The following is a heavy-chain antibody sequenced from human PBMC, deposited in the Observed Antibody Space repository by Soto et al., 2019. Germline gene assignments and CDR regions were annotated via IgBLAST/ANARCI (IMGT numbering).Heavy chain of an antibody. D-gene: IGHD2-15*01. CDR2: IYSGGST. CDR1: GFTVNNNY. Sequence: PGGSLRLSCAASGFTVNNNYMGWVRQAPGKGLEWVSVIYSGGSTYYADSVKGRFTISRDNSKNTLDLQMNSLRAEDTAVYYCARKNVVVLGNYGFLWGQGTLVTVSS. J-gene: IGHJ4*02. V-gene: IGHV3-53*01. CDR3: ARKNVVVLGNYGFL.